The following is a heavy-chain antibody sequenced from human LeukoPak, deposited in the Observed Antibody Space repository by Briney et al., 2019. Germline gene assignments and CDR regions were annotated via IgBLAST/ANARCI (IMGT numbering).Heavy chain of an antibody. J-gene: IGHJ4*02. D-gene: IGHD3-10*01. CDR2: INHSGST. Sequence: SETLSLTCAVYGGSFSGYYWSWIRQPPGKGLEWIGEINHSGSTNYNPSLKSRVTISVDTSKNQFSLKLSSVTAADTAVYYCAIGPPQLLLWFGELLYRSYFDYWGQGTLVTVSS. CDR3: AIGPPQLLLWFGELLYRSYFDY. V-gene: IGHV4-34*01. CDR1: GGSFSGYY.